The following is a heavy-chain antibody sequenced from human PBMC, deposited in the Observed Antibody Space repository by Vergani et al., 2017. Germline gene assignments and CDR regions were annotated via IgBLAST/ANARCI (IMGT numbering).Heavy chain of an antibody. J-gene: IGHJ3*02. V-gene: IGHV3-66*02. Sequence: EVQLVESGGGLVQPGGSLTLSCAASGFTVSTDYFSWVRQAPGKGLEWVSILYRGAFKSYTDSVKGRFTVSRDISKNSLFLQMNSLRPEDTAVYYCAEVGRSEVASTFGAFDIWGQGTMVTVSS. CDR1: GFTVSTDY. D-gene: IGHD6-19*01. CDR3: AEVGRSEVASTFGAFDI. CDR2: LYRGAFK.